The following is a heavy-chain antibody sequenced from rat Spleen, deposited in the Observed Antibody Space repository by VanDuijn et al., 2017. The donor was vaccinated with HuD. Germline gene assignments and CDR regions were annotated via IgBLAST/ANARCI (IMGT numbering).Heavy chain of an antibody. D-gene: IGHD1-4*01. J-gene: IGHJ2*01. Sequence: EVQVLESGGGLVQPGNSLKLSCATSGFTFNTVWMYWYRQFPEKRLEWVARNKAKSNNYATDYTESVKGRFTISRDDAKSCIYLQMNNLKEEDSAIYYCATPGHWGQGVLVTVSS. CDR1: GFTFNTVW. CDR3: ATPGH. V-gene: IGHV6-6*01. CDR2: NKAKSNNYAT.